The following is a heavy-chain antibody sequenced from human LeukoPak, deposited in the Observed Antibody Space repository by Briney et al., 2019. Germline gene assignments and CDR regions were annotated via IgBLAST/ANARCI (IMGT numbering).Heavy chain of an antibody. D-gene: IGHD4-17*01. CDR2: ISWNSGSI. J-gene: IGHJ3*02. CDR1: GFTFDDYA. CDR3: AKIKGYGVYNGAFDI. V-gene: IGHV3-9*01. Sequence: GRSLRLSCAASGFTFDDYAMHWVRQAPGKGLEWVSGISWNSGSIGYADSVKGRFTISRDNAKNSLYLQMNSLRAEDTALYYCAKIKGYGVYNGAFDIWGQGTMVTVSS.